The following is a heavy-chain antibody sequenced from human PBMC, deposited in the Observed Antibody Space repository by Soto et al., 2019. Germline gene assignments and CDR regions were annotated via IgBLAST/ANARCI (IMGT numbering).Heavy chain of an antibody. CDR3: ARDRSDSSRADSFDI. CDR2: IYRGRAT. J-gene: IGHJ3*02. Sequence: GSLRLSCAVSGFSVSNTYMSWVRQAPGKGLEWISVIYRGRATYYADSVKGRFTISRDDSRNTVYLQMNSLTTEDTAVYFCARDRSDSSRADSFDIWGQGTIVTVSS. CDR1: GFSVSNTY. V-gene: IGHV3-53*01. D-gene: IGHD6-25*01.